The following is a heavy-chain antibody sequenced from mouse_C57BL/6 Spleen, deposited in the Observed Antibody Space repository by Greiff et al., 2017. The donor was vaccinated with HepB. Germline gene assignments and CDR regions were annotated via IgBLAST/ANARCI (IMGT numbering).Heavy chain of an antibody. D-gene: IGHD1-1*01. Sequence: EVKLMESGGGLVKPGGSLKLSCAASGFTFSDYGMHWVRQAPEKGLEWVAYISSGSSTIYYADTVKGRFTISRDNAKNTLFLQMTSLRSEDTAMYYCARPNYGSPSYFDYWGQGTTLTVSS. CDR2: ISSGSSTI. CDR1: GFTFSDYG. CDR3: ARPNYGSPSYFDY. V-gene: IGHV5-17*01. J-gene: IGHJ2*01.